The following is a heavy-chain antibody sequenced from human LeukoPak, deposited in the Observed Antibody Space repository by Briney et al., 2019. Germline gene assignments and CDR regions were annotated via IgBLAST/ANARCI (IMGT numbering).Heavy chain of an antibody. CDR1: GFTFSNYA. Sequence: GGSLRLSCVASGFTFSNYAMSWVRQAPGKGLEYVSPISASGLSTYYTDSARGRFTNSRDNSKNTLYLQMHSLRAEDTAVYYCARDLGGGIFDIWGQGTMVTVSS. D-gene: IGHD3-16*01. J-gene: IGHJ3*02. CDR2: ISASGLST. V-gene: IGHV3-23*01. CDR3: ARDLGGGIFDI.